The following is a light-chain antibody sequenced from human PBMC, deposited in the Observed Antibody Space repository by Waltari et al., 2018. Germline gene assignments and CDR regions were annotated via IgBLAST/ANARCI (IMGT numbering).Light chain of an antibody. V-gene: IGLV1-44*01. CDR2: SNN. CDR1: SSNIGSNT. J-gene: IGLJ2*01. CDR3: AAWDDSLNGPV. Sequence: QSVLTQPPSASGTPGQRVTISCSGSSSNIGSNTVNWYQQLPVTAPKVLIYSNNKRTSGVPDRFSGSKSGTSVSLTISGLQSEDEADYYCAAWDDSLNGPVFGGGTKLTVL.